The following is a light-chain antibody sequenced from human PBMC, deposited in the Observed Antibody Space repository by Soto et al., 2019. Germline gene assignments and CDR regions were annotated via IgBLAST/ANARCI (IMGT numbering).Light chain of an antibody. CDR3: CSYVSSKTYL. J-gene: IGLJ1*01. V-gene: IGLV2-14*03. CDR1: RLDVGGYNY. CDR2: EVT. Sequence: QSVLTQPASVSGSPGQSITISCTGTRLDVGGYNYVSWYQQQPGKAPKLIIYEVTNRPSGVSDRFSGSKSDNTASLTISGLQNEDEADYSRCSYVSSKTYLFGTGTKVTV.